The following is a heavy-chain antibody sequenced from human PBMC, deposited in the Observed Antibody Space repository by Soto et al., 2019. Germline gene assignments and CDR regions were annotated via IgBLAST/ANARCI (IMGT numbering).Heavy chain of an antibody. CDR2: ISGSGGST. V-gene: IGHV3-23*01. Sequence: PGGSLRLSCAASGSTFSSYAMSWVRQAPGKGLEWVSAISGSGGSTYYADSVKGRFTISRDNSKNTLYLQMNSLRAEDTAVYYCAKEWQWLVLWGMDVWGQGTTVTVSS. J-gene: IGHJ6*02. D-gene: IGHD6-19*01. CDR1: GSTFSSYA. CDR3: AKEWQWLVLWGMDV.